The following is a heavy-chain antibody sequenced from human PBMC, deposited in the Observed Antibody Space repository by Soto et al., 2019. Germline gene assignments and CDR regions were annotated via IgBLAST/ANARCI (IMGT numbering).Heavy chain of an antibody. CDR3: ARGLYSYGPWQNWFDP. V-gene: IGHV4-59*01. D-gene: IGHD5-18*01. CDR1: GGSISSYY. CDR2: IYYSGST. Sequence: SETLSLTCTVSGGSISSYYWSWIRQPPGKGLEWIGYIYYSGSTNYNPSLKSRVTISVDTSKNQFSLKLSSVTAADTAVYYCARGLYSYGPWQNWFDPWGQGTLVTVS. J-gene: IGHJ5*02.